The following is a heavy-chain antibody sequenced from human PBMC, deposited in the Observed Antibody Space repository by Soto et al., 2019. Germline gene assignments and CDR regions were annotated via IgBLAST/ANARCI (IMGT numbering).Heavy chain of an antibody. CDR3: AKGRAVHLDRRIYYAMDV. Sequence: QVQLVQSGAEVKKPGSSVKVSCKASGGTFINHGIRWVRQAPGQGLEWMGGIIPIFGTANYAQRSQGRITTTADESTNTAYMELSSLRSDHSPLYYCAKGRAVHLDRRIYYAMDVWGPGTTVIVSS. CDR2: IIPIFGTA. J-gene: IGHJ6*02. D-gene: IGHD1-1*01. V-gene: IGHV1-69*12. CDR1: GGTFINHG.